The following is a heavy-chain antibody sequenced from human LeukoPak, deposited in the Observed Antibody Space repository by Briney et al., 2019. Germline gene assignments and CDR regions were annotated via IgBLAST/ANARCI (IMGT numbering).Heavy chain of an antibody. D-gene: IGHD3-10*01. CDR2: INPSGGST. CDR3: ARDGTMVRGVTPYYYYMDV. J-gene: IGHJ6*03. Sequence: ASVKVSCKASGYIFTSYYMHWVRQAPGQGLEWMGIINPSGGSTSYAQKFQGRVTMTRDTSTSTVYMELSSLRSEDTAVYYCARDGTMVRGVTPYYYYMDVWGKGTTVTISS. CDR1: GYIFTSYY. V-gene: IGHV1-46*01.